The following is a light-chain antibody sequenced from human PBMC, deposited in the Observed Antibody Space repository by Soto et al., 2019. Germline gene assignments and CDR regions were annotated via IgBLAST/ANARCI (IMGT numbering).Light chain of an antibody. CDR2: DAS. V-gene: IGKV3-15*01. CDR3: QQFRNLPLT. Sequence: EIVMTQSPATLSVSPGEGATLSCKASQNVYNNLAWYQQRPGQPPRLLIYDASTRATGISARFSGSGYGKEFTPTLSSLQSEDFSVYFRQQFRNLPLTFRGGAKVEIK. CDR1: QNVYNN. J-gene: IGKJ4*01.